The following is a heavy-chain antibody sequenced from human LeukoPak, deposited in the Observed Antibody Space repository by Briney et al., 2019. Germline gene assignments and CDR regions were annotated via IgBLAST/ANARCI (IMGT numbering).Heavy chain of an antibody. V-gene: IGHV1-8*01. CDR3: AGVWGSPDL. J-gene: IGHJ5*02. Sequence: ASVKVSCKASGYTFTNYDINWVRQATGQGLEWVGWMNPKSGYTGHAQNFQGRVIMSRNTYTNTAYMELSSLTSDDTAVYYCAGVWGSPDLWGQGTLVTVSS. D-gene: IGHD3-16*01. CDR1: GYTFTNYD. CDR2: MNPKSGYT.